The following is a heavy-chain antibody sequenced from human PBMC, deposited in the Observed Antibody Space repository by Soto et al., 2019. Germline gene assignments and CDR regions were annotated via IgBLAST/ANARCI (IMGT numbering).Heavy chain of an antibody. V-gene: IGHV4-30-2*01. J-gene: IGHJ4*02. CDR2: IYHSGST. CDR3: AREFDY. Sequence: QLQLQESGSGLVKPLQTLSLTCAVSGGSISSGDYSWSWIRQPPGKGLEWIGYIYHSGSTSYSPSLKSRVTISIDRSKNQFSLKLSSVTAADTAVYYCAREFDYWGQGTLVTVSS. CDR1: GGSISSGDYS.